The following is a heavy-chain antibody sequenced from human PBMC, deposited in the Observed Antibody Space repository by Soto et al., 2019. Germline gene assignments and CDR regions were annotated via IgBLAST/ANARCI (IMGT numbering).Heavy chain of an antibody. CDR3: VRTSLVVAAATREDY. CDR2: INSDGSST. CDR1: GFTFSSYW. V-gene: IGHV3-74*01. J-gene: IGHJ4*02. Sequence: EVQLVESGGGLVQPGESLRLSCAASGFTFSSYWMHWVRQAPGKGLVWVSRINSDGSSTSYAGSVKGRFTIYRDNAKNTLYLQRNSLRAEDTAVYYCVRTSLVVAAATREDYWGQGTLVTVSS. D-gene: IGHD2-15*01.